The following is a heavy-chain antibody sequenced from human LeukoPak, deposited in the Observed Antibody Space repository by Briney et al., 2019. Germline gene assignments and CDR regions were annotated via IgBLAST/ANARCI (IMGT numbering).Heavy chain of an antibody. CDR2: ISGSGGST. J-gene: IGHJ4*02. Sequence: GGSLRLSCAASGFTFSSYAMSWVRQAPGKGLEWVSAISGSGGSTYYADSVKGRFTISRDNSKNTLYLQMNSLRAEDTALYYCARGKVGTGPTHLDYWGQGALVTVSS. V-gene: IGHV3-23*01. CDR3: ARGKVGTGPTHLDY. D-gene: IGHD1-26*01. CDR1: GFTFSSYA.